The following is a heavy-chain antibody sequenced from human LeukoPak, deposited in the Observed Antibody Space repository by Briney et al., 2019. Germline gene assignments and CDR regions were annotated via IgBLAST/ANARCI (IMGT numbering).Heavy chain of an antibody. CDR2: ISVNNGNT. D-gene: IGHD4-17*01. CDR3: ARDGDLVS. CDR1: GYNFTSYG. V-gene: IGHV1-18*01. J-gene: IGHJ5*02. Sequence: EASVKVSCKASGYNFTSYGISWVRQAPGQGLEWMGWISVNNGNTNYAQKFQGRVTMTRNTSISTAYMELSSLRSEDTAVYYCARDGDLVSWGQGTLVTVSS.